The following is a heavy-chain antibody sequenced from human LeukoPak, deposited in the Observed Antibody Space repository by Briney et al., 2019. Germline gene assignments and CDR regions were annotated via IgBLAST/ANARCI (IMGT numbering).Heavy chain of an antibody. CDR2: IKQDGSEK. CDR3: ARPVQEWPLDY. J-gene: IGHJ4*02. CDR1: GFTFSSFW. V-gene: IGHV3-7*01. D-gene: IGHD1-1*01. Sequence: GGSLRLSCAASGFTFSSFWMSWVRQAQGKGLEWVATIKQDGSEKYYVDSVKGRFTISRDNAKNSLYLQMNSLRAEDTAVYYCARPVQEWPLDYWGQGTLVTVSS.